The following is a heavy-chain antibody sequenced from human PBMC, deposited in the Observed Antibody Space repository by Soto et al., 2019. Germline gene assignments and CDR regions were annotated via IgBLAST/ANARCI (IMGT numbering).Heavy chain of an antibody. J-gene: IGHJ6*02. CDR3: ARSGYCSSTSCYSSYYGMDV. V-gene: IGHV3-33*01. D-gene: IGHD2-2*01. CDR1: GFTFSSYG. Sequence: TGGSLRLSCAASGFTFSSYGMHWVRQAPGKGLEWVAVIWYDGSNKYYADSVKGRFTISRDNSKNTLYLQMNSLRAEDTAVYYCARSGYCSSTSCYSSYYGMDVWGQGTTVTVSS. CDR2: IWYDGSNK.